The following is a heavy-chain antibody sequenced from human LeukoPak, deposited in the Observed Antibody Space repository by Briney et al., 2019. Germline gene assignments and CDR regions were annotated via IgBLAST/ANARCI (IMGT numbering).Heavy chain of an antibody. D-gene: IGHD2-2*01. CDR2: ITTSSSYI. V-gene: IGHV3-21*01. J-gene: IGHJ6*02. CDR1: GFSFGSYD. CDR3: ASHIVVVTAIRYYAMDV. Sequence: PGGSLRLSCAASGFSFGSYDMNWVRQAPGKRLEWVSSITTSSSYIYYADSVKGRFTVSRDNAKNSLYLQMNSLRAEDTAVYYCASHIVVVTAIRYYAMDVWGQGTTVTVSS.